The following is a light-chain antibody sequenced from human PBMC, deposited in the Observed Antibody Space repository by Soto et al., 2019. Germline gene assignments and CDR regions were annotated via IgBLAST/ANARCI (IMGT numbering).Light chain of an antibody. V-gene: IGLV1-44*01. CDR2: SND. Sequence: QSVLTQPPSASESPGQRVTISCSGSSSNVGSNAVNWYQQLPGTAPKLLIYSNDQRPSGVPDRFSASKSGTSASLAISGLQSEDEADYYCATWDDSLFGHVFGTGTKVTVL. CDR3: ATWDDSLFGHV. J-gene: IGLJ1*01. CDR1: SSNVGSNA.